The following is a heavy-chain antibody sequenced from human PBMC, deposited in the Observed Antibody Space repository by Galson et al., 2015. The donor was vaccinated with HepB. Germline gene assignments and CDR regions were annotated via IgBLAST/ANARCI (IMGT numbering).Heavy chain of an antibody. CDR3: ASLGYCSSTSCPNYYGMDV. J-gene: IGHJ6*02. CDR1: GYTFTSYG. V-gene: IGHV1-18*04. Sequence: SVKVSCKASGYTFTSYGISWVRRAPGQGLEWMGWISAYNGNTNYAQKLQGRVTMTTDTSTSTAYMELRSLRSDDTAVYYCASLGYCSSTSCPNYYGMDVWGRGTTVTVSS. CDR2: ISAYNGNT. D-gene: IGHD2-2*01.